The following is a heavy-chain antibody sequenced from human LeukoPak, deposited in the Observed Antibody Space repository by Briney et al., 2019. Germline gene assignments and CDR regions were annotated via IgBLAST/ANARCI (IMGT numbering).Heavy chain of an antibody. CDR3: ARGPPDIVVVPAAKKTDDY. CDR1: GFTFSNFG. J-gene: IGHJ4*02. V-gene: IGHV3-30*03. CDR2: ISYDGSNK. Sequence: TGGSLRLSCAASGFTFSNFGMHWVRQAPGKGLEWVAVISYDGSNKYYADSVKGRFTISRDNSKNTLYLQMNSLRAEDTAVYYCARGPPDIVVVPAAKKTDDYWGQGTLVTVSS. D-gene: IGHD2-2*01.